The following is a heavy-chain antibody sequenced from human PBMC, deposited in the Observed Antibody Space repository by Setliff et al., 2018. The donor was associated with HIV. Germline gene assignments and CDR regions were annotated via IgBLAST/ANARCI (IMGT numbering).Heavy chain of an antibody. V-gene: IGHV3-30*14. CDR1: GFTFSSYA. Sequence: GGSLRLSCAASGFTFSSYAMHWVRQAPGKGLEWVAVISYDGSHKYYADSVKGRFTISRDYSKNTLYLQMHSLRAEDTAMYYCARHMPSGDPFDFWGQGTLVTVSS. J-gene: IGHJ4*02. CDR2: ISYDGSHK. CDR3: ARHMPSGDPFDF. D-gene: IGHD7-27*01.